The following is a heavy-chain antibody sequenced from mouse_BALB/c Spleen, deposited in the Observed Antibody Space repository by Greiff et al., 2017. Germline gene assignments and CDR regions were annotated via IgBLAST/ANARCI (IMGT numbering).Heavy chain of an antibody. J-gene: IGHJ3*01. Sequence: EVQLQESGAELVRPGALVKLSCKASGFNIKDYYMHWVKQRPEQGLEWIGWIDPENGNTIYDPKFQGKASITADTSSNTAYLQLSSLTSEDTAVYYCARWVGYYRAWFAYWGQGTLVTVSA. V-gene: IGHV14-1*02. D-gene: IGHD2-3*01. CDR2: IDPENGNT. CDR1: GFNIKDYY. CDR3: ARWVGYYRAWFAY.